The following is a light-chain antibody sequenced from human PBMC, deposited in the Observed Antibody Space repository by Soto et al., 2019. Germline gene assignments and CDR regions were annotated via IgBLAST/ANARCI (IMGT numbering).Light chain of an antibody. CDR3: QSYDSSLSVV. V-gene: IGLV1-40*01. Sequence: QSVLTQPPSVPGAPGQRVTISCTGSGSTIGAGYDVHWYQQLPGTAPRLLIYDNTNRPSGVPDRFAGSKSGTSASLAISGLQAEDEADYYCQSYDSSLSVVCGGGTKLTVL. CDR2: DNT. CDR1: GSTIGAGYD. J-gene: IGLJ2*01.